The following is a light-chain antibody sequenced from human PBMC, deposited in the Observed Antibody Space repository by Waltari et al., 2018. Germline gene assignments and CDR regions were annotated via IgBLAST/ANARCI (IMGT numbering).Light chain of an antibody. CDR2: GTS. V-gene: IGKV3-20*01. CDR3: QQFGSSPWT. J-gene: IGKJ1*01. Sequence: EIVLTQSPGTLSLSPEERATLPCRASKSVGTNYLAWYQQKPGQAPRLLIYGTSSRATGIPDRFSGSGYGTDFTLTISRLEPEDFAVYYCQQFGSSPWTFGHGTKVEIK. CDR1: KSVGTNY.